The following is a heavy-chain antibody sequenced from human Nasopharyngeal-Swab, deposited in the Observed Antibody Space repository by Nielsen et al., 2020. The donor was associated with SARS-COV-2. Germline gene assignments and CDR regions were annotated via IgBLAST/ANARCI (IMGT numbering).Heavy chain of an antibody. J-gene: IGHJ6*02. D-gene: IGHD5-12*01. CDR2: ISSSGSTI. CDR1: GFTFSSYE. CDR3: ARDLATFGVYGMDV. Sequence: GESLKISCAASGFTFSSYEMNWVRQAPGKGLEWVSYISSSGSTIYYADSVKGRFTISRDNAKNSLYLQMNSLRAEDTAVYYCARDLATFGVYGMDVWGQGTTVTVSS. V-gene: IGHV3-48*03.